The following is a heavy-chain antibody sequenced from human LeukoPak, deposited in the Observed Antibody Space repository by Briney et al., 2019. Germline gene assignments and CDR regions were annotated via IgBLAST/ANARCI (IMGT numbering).Heavy chain of an antibody. D-gene: IGHD3-22*01. J-gene: IGHJ3*02. CDR2: IKHDGSVQ. CDR1: GFTFSSYW. CDR3: ARDPEDYYDSSAYYDGFDM. V-gene: IGHV3-7*01. Sequence: GGSLRLSCAASGFTFSSYWMSWVRQAPGKGLEWVANIKHDGSVQYCVDSVKGRFTISRDNAKNSLYLQMNSLRAEDTAVYYCARDPEDYYDSSAYYDGFDMWGQGTMVTVSS.